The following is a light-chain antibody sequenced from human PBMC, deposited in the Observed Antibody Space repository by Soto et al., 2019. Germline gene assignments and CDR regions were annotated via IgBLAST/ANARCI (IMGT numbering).Light chain of an antibody. CDR2: GAS. V-gene: IGKV3-15*01. CDR1: QSVSSS. J-gene: IGKJ2*01. CDR3: QQYKNWPYT. Sequence: EIVMTQSPATLSVSPGERATLSCRASQSVSSSLAWYQQKPGQAPRLLISGASTRATGIPARFSGSGSGTEFPLTISSLQSEDFAGYYCQQYKNWPYTFGQGTKLEIK.